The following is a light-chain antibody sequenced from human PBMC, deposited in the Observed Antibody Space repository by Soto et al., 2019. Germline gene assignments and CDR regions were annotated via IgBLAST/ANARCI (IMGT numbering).Light chain of an antibody. V-gene: IGLV2-8*01. CDR2: EVS. CDR1: NSDIGTYIY. Sequence: QSALTQPPSASGSPGQSVTISCTGTNSDIGTYIYVSWYQQHPGKGPRLILYEVSKRPSGVPDRFSGSKSGNTASLTVSGRQTEDEADYYCSSYAGVKNFVVFGGGTKLTVL. J-gene: IGLJ2*01. CDR3: SSYAGVKNFVV.